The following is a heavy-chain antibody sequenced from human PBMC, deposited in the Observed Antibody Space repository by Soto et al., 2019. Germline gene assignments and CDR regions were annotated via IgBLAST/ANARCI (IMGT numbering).Heavy chain of an antibody. J-gene: IGHJ4*02. CDR2: IWYDGSNK. Sequence: GGSLRLSCAASGFTFSSYGMHWVRQAPGKGLEWVAVIWYDGSNKYYADSVKGRSTISRDNSKNTLYLQMNSLRAEDTAVYYCARGNYDSSGTLGYWGQGHLVTVS. V-gene: IGHV3-33*08. D-gene: IGHD3-22*01. CDR1: GFTFSSYG. CDR3: ARGNYDSSGTLGY.